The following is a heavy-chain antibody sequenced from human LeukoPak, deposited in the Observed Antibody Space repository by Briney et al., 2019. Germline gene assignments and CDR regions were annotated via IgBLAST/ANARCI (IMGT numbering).Heavy chain of an antibody. Sequence: SETLSLTCTVSGGSISSYYWSWIRQPAGKGLEWIGRIYTSGSTNYNPSLKSRVTMSVDTSKNQFSLKLSSVTAADTAVYYCARMGDYYDSSGYYWVYWGQGTLVTVSS. D-gene: IGHD3-22*01. J-gene: IGHJ4*02. CDR1: GGSISSYY. V-gene: IGHV4-4*07. CDR2: IYTSGST. CDR3: ARMGDYYDSSGYYWVY.